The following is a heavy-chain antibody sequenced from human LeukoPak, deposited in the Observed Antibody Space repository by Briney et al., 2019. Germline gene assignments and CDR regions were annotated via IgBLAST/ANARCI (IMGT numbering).Heavy chain of an antibody. D-gene: IGHD7-27*01. Sequence: GGSLRLSCVASGFTFGKYWMSWVRQAPGKGLEWVANIKLDGSEKNYVDSVKGRFTISRDNTKNTLYLQMNSLRAEDTAVYYCAKLGYVDYWGQGTLVTVSS. CDR1: GFTFGKYW. J-gene: IGHJ4*02. CDR2: IKLDGSEK. CDR3: AKLGYVDY. V-gene: IGHV3-7*03.